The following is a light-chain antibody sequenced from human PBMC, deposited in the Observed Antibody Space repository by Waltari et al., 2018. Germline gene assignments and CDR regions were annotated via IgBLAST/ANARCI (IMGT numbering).Light chain of an antibody. J-gene: IGKJ4*01. CDR2: GAS. CDR1: RGIAGN. V-gene: IGKV3-15*01. Sequence: EIVMTQSPATLSVSPGERATLPCRASRGIAGNLAWYQQKPGQAPRLLIYGASTRATGIPARFSGSGSGTEFTLTIGSLQSEDFAVYYCQQYHNWPLTFGGGTKVEIK. CDR3: QQYHNWPLT.